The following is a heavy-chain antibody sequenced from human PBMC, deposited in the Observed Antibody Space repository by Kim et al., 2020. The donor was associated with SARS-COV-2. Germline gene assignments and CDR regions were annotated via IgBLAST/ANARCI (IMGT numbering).Heavy chain of an antibody. CDR1: GYTFTSYG. CDR2: ISAYNGNT. V-gene: IGHV1-18*04. J-gene: IGHJ4*02. Sequence: ASVKVSCKASGYTFTSYGISWVRQAPGQGLEWMGWISAYNGNTNYAQKLQGRVTMTTDTSTSTAYMELRSLRSDDTAVYYCARVGATTVVTQGTFDYWGQGTLVTVSS. D-gene: IGHD4-17*01. CDR3: ARVGATTVVTQGTFDY.